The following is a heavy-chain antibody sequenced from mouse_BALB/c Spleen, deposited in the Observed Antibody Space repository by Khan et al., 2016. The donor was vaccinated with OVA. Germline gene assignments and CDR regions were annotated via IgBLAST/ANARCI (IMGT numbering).Heavy chain of an antibody. Sequence: QVQLQQSGAELARPGASVKMSCKASGYTFTSYTIHWIKLRPGQGLEWIGYINPSNGYTNYNQKFKDKATLTADKSSTTAYMQLSSLTSDDSAVYNCVVDGGYYRNDGWFAYWGQGTLVTVSA. D-gene: IGHD2-14*01. CDR2: INPSNGYT. CDR1: GYTFTSYT. J-gene: IGHJ3*01. CDR3: VVDGGYYRNDGWFAY. V-gene: IGHV1-4*01.